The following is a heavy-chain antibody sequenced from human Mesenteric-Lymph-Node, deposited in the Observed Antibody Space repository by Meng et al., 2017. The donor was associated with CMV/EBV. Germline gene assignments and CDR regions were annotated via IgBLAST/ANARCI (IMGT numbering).Heavy chain of an antibody. CDR2: IIKIMGIA. J-gene: IGHJ4*02. CDR3: ASTDSPSSGWYWGLNFDY. D-gene: IGHD6-19*01. V-gene: IGHV1-69*02. Sequence: SGGRKEDGKGREWMGRIIKIMGIANKEKKKKGREKIKAEKSKSTDYMELSSLRSEDTAVYYCASTDSPSSGWYWGLNFDYWGQGTLVTVSS.